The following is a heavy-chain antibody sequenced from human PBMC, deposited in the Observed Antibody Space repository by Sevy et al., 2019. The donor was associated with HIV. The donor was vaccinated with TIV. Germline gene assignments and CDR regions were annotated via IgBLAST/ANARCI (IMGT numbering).Heavy chain of an antibody. V-gene: IGHV1-2*02. J-gene: IGHJ4*02. D-gene: IGHD3-10*01. CDR2: IIPSSGGT. Sequence: ASVKVSCKASGYTFTGYYIHWVRQAPGQGLEWMGWIIPSSGGTNYGQEFLGRVTMTRDTSISTAYLELHRLTSDDTAVYYCTRSVYGSGTYLNDHWGQGTLVTVSS. CDR3: TRSVYGSGTYLNDH. CDR1: GYTFTGYY.